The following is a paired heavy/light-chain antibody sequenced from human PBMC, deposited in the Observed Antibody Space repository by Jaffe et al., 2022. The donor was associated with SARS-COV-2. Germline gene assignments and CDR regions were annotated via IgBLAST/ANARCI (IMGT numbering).Light chain of an antibody. V-gene: IGKV1-12*01. CDR1: QGISSW. CDR3: QQANSFPWT. J-gene: IGKJ1*01. CDR2: VAS. Sequence: DIQMTQSPSSVSASVGDRVTITCRASQGISSWLAWYQQKPGKAPKLLIYVASSLQSGVPSRFSGSGSGTNFTLTIISLQPEDFATYYCQQANSFPWTFGQGTKVEIK.
Heavy chain of an antibody. J-gene: IGHJ6*02. CDR2: IISSGGST. CDR3: AKGAAPGMGYYYGMDV. CDR1: GFTFSNYA. Sequence: EVQLLESGGGLVQPGGSLRLSCAASGFTFSNYAMTWVRQAPGKGLDWVSTIISSGGSTYHADSVKGRFTISRDNSKNTLYLQMNSLRAEDTAVYYCAKGAAPGMGYYYGMDVWGQGTTVTVSS. D-gene: IGHD6-13*01. V-gene: IGHV3-23*01.